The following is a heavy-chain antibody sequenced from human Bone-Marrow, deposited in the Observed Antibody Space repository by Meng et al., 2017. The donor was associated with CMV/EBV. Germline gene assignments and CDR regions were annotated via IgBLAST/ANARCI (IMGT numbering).Heavy chain of an antibody. V-gene: IGHV4-34*01. Sequence: CQVFCGSLSGYLWTWVRQAPGKGLGWIGEVSHGGRTNYNPSLQSRVTISGDTSKKQFSLKLRSVTAADTGVYYCMRIASGTLNAGDYWGQGTLVTVSS. CDR1: CGSLSGYL. CDR2: VSHGGRT. CDR3: MRIASGTLNAGDY. J-gene: IGHJ4*02. D-gene: IGHD1-26*01.